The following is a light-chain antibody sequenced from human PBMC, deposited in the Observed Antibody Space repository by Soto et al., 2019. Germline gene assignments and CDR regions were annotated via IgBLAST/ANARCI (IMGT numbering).Light chain of an antibody. CDR2: DND. CDR3: GTWDNSLSGVV. V-gene: IGLV1-51*01. CDR1: SSNIGNKF. J-gene: IGLJ2*01. Sequence: QSVLTQPPSVSAAPGQKVTISCSGSSSNIGNKFVSWYQQFPGTIPRLLIYDNDKRPSGISDRFSGSKSGTSATLVITGLQTGGEADYYCGTWDNSLSGVVFGGGTKVTVL.